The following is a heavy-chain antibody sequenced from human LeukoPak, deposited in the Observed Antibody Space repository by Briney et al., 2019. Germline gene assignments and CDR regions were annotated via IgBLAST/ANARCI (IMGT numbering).Heavy chain of an antibody. V-gene: IGHV1-69-2*01. Sequence: GASVKVSCKASGYTFTDYYMHWVQQAPGKGLEWMGRVDPEDGETIYAEKFQGRVTITADTSTDTAYMELSSLRAEDTAVYYCARDPIVGWLRWGYFDYWGQGTLVTVSS. CDR1: GYTFTDYY. D-gene: IGHD5-12*01. CDR2: VDPEDGET. J-gene: IGHJ4*02. CDR3: ARDPIVGWLRWGYFDY.